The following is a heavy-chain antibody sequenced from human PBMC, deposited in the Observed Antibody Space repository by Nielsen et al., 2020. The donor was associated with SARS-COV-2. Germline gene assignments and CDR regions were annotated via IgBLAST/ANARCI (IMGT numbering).Heavy chain of an antibody. CDR3: ARAGMGLLFDYFDY. V-gene: IGHV3-15*01. J-gene: IGHJ4*02. CDR1: GFTFSNAW. Sequence: GESLKISCAASGFTFSNAWMSWVRQAPGKGLEWVGRIKSKTDGGTTDYAAPVKGRFTISRDDSKNTLYLQMNSLKTEDTAVYYCARAGMGLLFDYFDYWGQGTLVTVSS. D-gene: IGHD2-21*02. CDR2: IKSKTDGGTT.